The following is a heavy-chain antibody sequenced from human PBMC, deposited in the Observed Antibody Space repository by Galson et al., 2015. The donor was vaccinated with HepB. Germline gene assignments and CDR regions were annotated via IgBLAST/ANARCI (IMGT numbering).Heavy chain of an antibody. CDR3: ARDRGYCSGGSCFHYYYGMDV. CDR2: IIPIFGTA. D-gene: IGHD2-15*01. Sequence: APGQGLEWMGGIIPIFGTANYAQKFQGRVTITADESTSTAYMELSSLRSEDTAVYYCARDRGYCSGGSCFHYYYGMDVWGQGTTVTVSS. V-gene: IGHV1-69*01. J-gene: IGHJ6*02.